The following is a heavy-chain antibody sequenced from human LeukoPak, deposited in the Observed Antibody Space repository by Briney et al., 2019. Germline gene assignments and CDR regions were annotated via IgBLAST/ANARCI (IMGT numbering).Heavy chain of an antibody. J-gene: IGHJ4*02. D-gene: IGHD3-3*01. CDR1: GYTFTGYY. CDR2: INPNSGGT. V-gene: IGHV1-2*02. Sequence: EASVKVSCKASGYTFTGYYMHWVRQAPGQGLEWMGWINPNSGGTNYAQKFQGRVTMTRDTSISTAYMELSRLTSDDTAVYYCARDLLPAYFDYWGQGTLVTVSS. CDR3: ARDLLPAYFDY.